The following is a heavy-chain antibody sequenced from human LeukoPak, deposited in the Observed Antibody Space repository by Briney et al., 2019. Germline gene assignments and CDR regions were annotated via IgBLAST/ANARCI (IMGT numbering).Heavy chain of an antibody. Sequence: GGSLRLSCAASGFMFSDFWMSWVRQAPGKGLEWVANVRKDGSEKYYVDSVKGRFTISRDNSKNTLYLQMNSLRAEDTAVYYCAKGERDSSGSIDYWGQGTLVTVSS. CDR2: VRKDGSEK. CDR1: GFMFSDFW. CDR3: AKGERDSSGSIDY. J-gene: IGHJ4*02. V-gene: IGHV3-7*03. D-gene: IGHD6-19*01.